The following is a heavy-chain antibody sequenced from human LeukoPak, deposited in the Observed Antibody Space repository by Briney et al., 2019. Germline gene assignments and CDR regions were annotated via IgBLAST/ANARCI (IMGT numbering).Heavy chain of an antibody. CDR2: FYPEDGET. CDR1: GYTLTELS. V-gene: IGHV1-24*01. CDR3: ATDLDYGGNHP. J-gene: IGHJ5*02. D-gene: IGHD4-23*01. Sequence: ASVTVSCKVSGYTLTELSMHWLRQAPGKGLEWMGGFYPEDGETIYAQKFQGRATMTEDTSTDTAYMELSSLRSEDTAVYYCATDLDYGGNHPWGQGTLVTVSS.